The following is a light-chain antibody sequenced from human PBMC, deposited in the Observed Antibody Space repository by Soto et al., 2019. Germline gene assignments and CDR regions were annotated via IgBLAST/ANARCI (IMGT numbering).Light chain of an antibody. CDR1: HRVSSY. CDR2: ATS. CDR3: QQYNNWPLT. Sequence: EILRTQSPATLSVSPGERATLSCRASHRVSSYLAWYQQKPGQAPRLLIYATSTRATGIPARFSGSGSGTEFTLTISSLQSEDFAVYYCQQYNNWPLTFGGGTKVDIK. J-gene: IGKJ4*01. V-gene: IGKV3-15*01.